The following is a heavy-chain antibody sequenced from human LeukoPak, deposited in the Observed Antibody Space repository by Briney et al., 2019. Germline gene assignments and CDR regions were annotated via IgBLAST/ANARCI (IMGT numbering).Heavy chain of an antibody. CDR2: IYYSGST. D-gene: IGHD2-21*01. J-gene: IGHJ4*02. Sequence: GSLRLSCAASGFTFSDYYMSWIRQAPGKGLEWIGYIYYSGSTYYNPSLKSRVTISVDTSKNQFSLKLSSVTAADTAVYYCARDSYCWGQGTLVTVSS. V-gene: IGHV4-59*12. CDR1: GFTFSDYY. CDR3: ARDSYC.